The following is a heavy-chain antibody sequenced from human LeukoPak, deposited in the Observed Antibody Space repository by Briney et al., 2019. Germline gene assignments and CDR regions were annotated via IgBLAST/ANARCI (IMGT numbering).Heavy chain of an antibody. CDR3: ARVYSSSSGKAFDC. D-gene: IGHD6-6*01. CDR2: IKEGGSEK. Sequence: GRSLRLSCAVSGFTFSSYWMSWVRQAPGKGLEWVANIKEGGSEKYYVDSVKGRFTISRDNAKNSLYLQMNSLRAEDTAVYYCARVYSSSSGKAFDCWGQGTLVTVSS. V-gene: IGHV3-7*01. CDR1: GFTFSSYW. J-gene: IGHJ4*02.